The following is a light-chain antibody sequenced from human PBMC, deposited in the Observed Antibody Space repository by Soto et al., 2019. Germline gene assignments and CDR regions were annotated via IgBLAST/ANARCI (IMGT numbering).Light chain of an antibody. J-gene: IGKJ1*01. Sequence: DIQMTQSPSALSASVGDRATITCRASQSISSWLAWYQQKPGKAPKLLIFAASSLQSGVPSRFSGSGSGTEFTLTISSLQPDDFATYYCQQYNSYPTFGQGTKVDIK. V-gene: IGKV1-5*01. CDR2: AAS. CDR1: QSISSW. CDR3: QQYNSYPT.